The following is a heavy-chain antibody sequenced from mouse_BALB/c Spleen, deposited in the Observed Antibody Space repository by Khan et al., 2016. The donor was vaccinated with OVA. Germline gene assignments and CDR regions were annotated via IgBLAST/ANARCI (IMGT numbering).Heavy chain of an antibody. CDR3: SRSGTISTVVSTDFDY. Sequence: VQLKESGPGLVKPSQSLSLTCTVTGYSITSDYAWNWIRQFPGNKLEWMGYIKYSGSTSYNPSLKSRFSITRNTSKNQFFLQLSSVTTEDTAAYDGSRSGTISTVVSTDFDYWGQGTTLTVSS. CDR1: GYSITSDYA. J-gene: IGHJ2*01. D-gene: IGHD1-1*01. V-gene: IGHV3-2*02. CDR2: IKYSGST.